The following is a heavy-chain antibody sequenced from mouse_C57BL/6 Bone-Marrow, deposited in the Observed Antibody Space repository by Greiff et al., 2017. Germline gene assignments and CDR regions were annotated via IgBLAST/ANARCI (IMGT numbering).Heavy chain of an antibody. CDR1: GFTFSDYG. J-gene: IGHJ4*01. Sequence: EVKLMESGGGLVQPGGSLKLSCAASGFTFSDYGMAWVRQAPRKGPEWVAFISNLAYSIYYADTVTGRFTISRENAKNTLYLEMSSLRSEDTAMYYCARHGRLRRYAMDYWGQGTSVTVSS. CDR3: ARHGRLRRYAMDY. CDR2: ISNLAYSI. V-gene: IGHV5-15*01. D-gene: IGHD2-4*01.